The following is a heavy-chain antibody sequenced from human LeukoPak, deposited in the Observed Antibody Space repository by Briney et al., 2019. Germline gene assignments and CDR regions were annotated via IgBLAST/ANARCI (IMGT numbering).Heavy chain of an antibody. J-gene: IGHJ3*02. CDR1: GFTFSSYW. D-gene: IGHD2-2*01. CDR2: IKQDGSEK. CDR3: ARVRYCGSTRCHGVGFDI. Sequence: GGSLRLSCAASGFTFSSYWMSWVRQAPGEGLEWVANIKQDGSEKYYVDSVKGRFTISRDNAKNSLYLQMNSLRAEDTAVYYCARVRYCGSTRCHGVGFDIWGQGTLVTVSS. V-gene: IGHV3-7*01.